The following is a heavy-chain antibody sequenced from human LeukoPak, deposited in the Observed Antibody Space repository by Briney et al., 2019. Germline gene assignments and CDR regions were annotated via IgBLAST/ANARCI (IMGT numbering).Heavy chain of an antibody. CDR1: GGVFTKYV. J-gene: IGHJ3*02. D-gene: IGHD2-2*01. Sequence: ASVKVSCKASGGVFTKYVFHWVRQAPGQGPEWMGEISPLLGTGNYAQKFQGRVTITADTSTSTAYMELNSLKSEDTAVYYCAIRGPSRSLFGFDIWGQGAMVTVSS. CDR2: ISPLLGTG. V-gene: IGHV1-69*06. CDR3: AIRGPSRSLFGFDI.